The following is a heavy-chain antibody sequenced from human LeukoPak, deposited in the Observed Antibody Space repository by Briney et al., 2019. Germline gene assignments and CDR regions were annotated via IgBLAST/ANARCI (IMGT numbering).Heavy chain of an antibody. V-gene: IGHV3-72*01. CDR1: GFTFSDHY. CDR2: TRNKANSYTT. CDR3: AREASNYYDSSGSYWYFDL. Sequence: PGGSLRLSCAASGFTFSDHYMAWVRQAPGKGLEWVGRTRNKANSYTTEYAASVKGRFTITRDDSKNSLYLQMNSLKTEDTAVYYCAREASNYYDSSGSYWYFDLWGRGTLVTVSS. J-gene: IGHJ2*01. D-gene: IGHD3-22*01.